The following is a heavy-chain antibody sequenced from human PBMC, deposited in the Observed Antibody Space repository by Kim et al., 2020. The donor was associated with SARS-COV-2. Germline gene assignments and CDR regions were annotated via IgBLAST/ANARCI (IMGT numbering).Heavy chain of an antibody. D-gene: IGHD4-17*01. Sequence: NADSEKSRFTISRDNAKHSLYLQMNSLRGEGTAVYYCARDLSTVTLFDNWGQGTLVTVSS. V-gene: IGHV3-48*01. CDR3: ARDLSTVTLFDN. J-gene: IGHJ4*02.